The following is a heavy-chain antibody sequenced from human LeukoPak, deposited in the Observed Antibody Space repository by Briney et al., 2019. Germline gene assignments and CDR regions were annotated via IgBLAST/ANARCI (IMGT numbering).Heavy chain of an antibody. D-gene: IGHD2-2*01. CDR1: GFTFSSYE. Sequence: PGGSLRLSCAASGFTFSSYEMNWVRPAPGKGLEWVSYISSSGSTIYYADSVKGRFTISRDNAKNSLYLQMSSLRAEDTAVYYCAREGAHYCSSTTCHLDYWGQGTLVTVSS. CDR2: ISSSGSTI. V-gene: IGHV3-48*03. J-gene: IGHJ4*02. CDR3: AREGAHYCSSTTCHLDY.